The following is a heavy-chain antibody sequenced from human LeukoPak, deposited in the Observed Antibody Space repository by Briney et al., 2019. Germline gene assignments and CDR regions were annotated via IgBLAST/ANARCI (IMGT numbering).Heavy chain of an antibody. J-gene: IGHJ4*02. Sequence: GGSLRLSCAASGFTFSSYSMNWVRQAPGKGLEWVSSISSSSSYIYYADSVKGRFTISRDNAKNSLYLQMNSLRAEDTTVYYGAREGITVTTNPYFDYWGQGTLFPVSS. D-gene: IGHD4-17*01. CDR2: ISSSSSYI. CDR1: GFTFSSYS. CDR3: AREGITVTTNPYFDY. V-gene: IGHV3-21*01.